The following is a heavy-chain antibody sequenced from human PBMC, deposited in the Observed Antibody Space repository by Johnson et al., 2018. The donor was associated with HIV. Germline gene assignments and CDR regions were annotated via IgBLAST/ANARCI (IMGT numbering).Heavy chain of an antibody. CDR1: GFTFSSYA. V-gene: IGHV3-30-3*01. D-gene: IGHD5-18*01. CDR2: ISYDGSNK. J-gene: IGHJ3*02. Sequence: QVQLVESGGGVVQPGRSLRLSCAASGFTFSSYAMHWVRQAPGKGLEWVAVISYDGSNKYYADSVKGRFTISRDNSKNTLYLQMNSLRAEDTAVYYCARVRGYSYGAHAFYIWGQGTMVTVSS. CDR3: ARVRGYSYGAHAFYI.